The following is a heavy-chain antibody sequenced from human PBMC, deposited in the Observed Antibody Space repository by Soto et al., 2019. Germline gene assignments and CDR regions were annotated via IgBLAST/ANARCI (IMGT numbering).Heavy chain of an antibody. Sequence: PGGSLRLSCAASGFTFSSYSMNWVRQAPGKGLEWVSSISSSSSYIYYADSVKGRFTISRDNAKNSLYLQMNSLRAEDTAVYYCARVLSQGSGRRAPMDVWGQGTTVTVSS. CDR3: ARVLSQGSGRRAPMDV. CDR2: ISSSSSYI. J-gene: IGHJ6*02. V-gene: IGHV3-21*01. D-gene: IGHD3-10*01. CDR1: GFTFSSYS.